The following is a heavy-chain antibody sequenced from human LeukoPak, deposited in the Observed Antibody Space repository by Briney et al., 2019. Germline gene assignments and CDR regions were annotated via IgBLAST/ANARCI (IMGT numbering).Heavy chain of an antibody. CDR1: AGSISSYF. CDR2: IYHSGST. D-gene: IGHD6-13*01. V-gene: IGHV4-59*01. Sequence: SQTLSLTCTVSAGSISSYFWSWIRQPPGKGLELVGYIYHSGSTYYTPSLKSPVTISVDMSKNQFSLKLSSLTAADTAFYYCARATAGTGYYFDYWGQGTLVTVSS. CDR3: ARATAGTGYYFDY. J-gene: IGHJ4*02.